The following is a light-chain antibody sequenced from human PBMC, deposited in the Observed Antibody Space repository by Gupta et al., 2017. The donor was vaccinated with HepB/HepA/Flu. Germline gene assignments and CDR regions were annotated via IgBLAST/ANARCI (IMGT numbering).Light chain of an antibody. V-gene: IGKV3-20*01. CDR2: GAS. Sequence: EIVLTQSPGTLSLSPGDRATLSCRASQTISSDYLAWYQQKLGQAPRLLVSGASSRATGVPDRFVGSGSRTDFTLTITSLEPGDFAIYYCQQYSDSQYTFGQGTRLEIK. CDR3: QQYSDSQYT. J-gene: IGKJ2*01. CDR1: QTISSDY.